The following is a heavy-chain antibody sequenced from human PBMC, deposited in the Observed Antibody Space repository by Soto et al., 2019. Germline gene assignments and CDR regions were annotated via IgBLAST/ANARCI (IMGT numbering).Heavy chain of an antibody. V-gene: IGHV2-5*02. J-gene: IGHJ4*02. D-gene: IGHD6-19*01. CDR3: AHIVVAGLGYYFDY. CDR2: IYWDDDK. CDR1: GFSLSSTRMA. Sequence: QITLKESGPTLVKPTQTLTLTCTFSGFSLSSTRMAVGWIRQPPGKALEWLALIYWDDDKRYSPFLKSRLTITKDTSKNQVGLTMSNMVPVDTARYYCAHIVVAGLGYYFDYWGQGTLGTVSS.